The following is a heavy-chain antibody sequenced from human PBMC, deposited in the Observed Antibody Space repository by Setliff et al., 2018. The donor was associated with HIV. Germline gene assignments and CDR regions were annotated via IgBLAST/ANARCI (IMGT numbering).Heavy chain of an antibody. J-gene: IGHJ4*02. V-gene: IGHV3-74*01. CDR1: GFIFSNAW. CDR2: IIADGSGA. CDR3: ARHDSGWYFVLGYSDY. Sequence: GGSLRLSCAGSGFIFSNAWMNWVRQAPGKGLVWVSRIIADGSGADYADSVKGRFTISRDNAKNSLYLQMNSLRAEDTAVYYCARHDSGWYFVLGYSDYWGPGTLVTVSS. D-gene: IGHD6-19*01.